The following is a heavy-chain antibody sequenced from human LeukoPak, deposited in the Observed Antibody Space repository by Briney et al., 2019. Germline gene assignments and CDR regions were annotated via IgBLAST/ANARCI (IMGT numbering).Heavy chain of an antibody. J-gene: IGHJ6*03. CDR1: GYTFTSYY. CDR3: ARGPASSSWYSYYYYYYMDV. CDR2: INPSGGST. D-gene: IGHD6-13*01. V-gene: IGHV1-46*01. Sequence: GASVKVSCKASGYTFTSYYMHWVRQAPGQGLEWMGIINPSGGSTSYAQKFQGRVTMTRDMSTSTVYMELSSLRSEDTAVYYCARGPASSSWYSYYYYYYMDVWGKGTTVTVSS.